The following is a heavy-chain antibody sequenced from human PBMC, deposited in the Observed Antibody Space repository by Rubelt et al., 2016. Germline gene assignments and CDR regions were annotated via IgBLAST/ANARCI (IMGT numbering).Heavy chain of an antibody. CDR3: AIDLTSNLPAY. Sequence: QVQLVQSGAEVKKPGASVKASCKASGYTFTSYGISWVRQAPGQGLEWMGWISAYNGNTKSAQKSQGSNTRTTNTPTSTADMELRGLRSDDTAVNDWAIDLTSNLPAYWGQGTLVTVSS. CDR1: GYTFTSYG. V-gene: IGHV1-18*01. CDR2: ISAYNGNT. J-gene: IGHJ4*02.